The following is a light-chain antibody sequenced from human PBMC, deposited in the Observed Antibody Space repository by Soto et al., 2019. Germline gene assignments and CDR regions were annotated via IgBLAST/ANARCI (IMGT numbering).Light chain of an antibody. Sequence: DIQMTQSPSTLTASVGDRVTITCRASQSISIWLAWHQQKPGKAPKLLIYKASSLQSGVPSRFSGSGSGTEFTLTISSLQPDHFATYYCQQYHTYSRTFGQGTKVEI. J-gene: IGKJ1*01. CDR3: QQYHTYSRT. V-gene: IGKV1-5*03. CDR1: QSISIW. CDR2: KAS.